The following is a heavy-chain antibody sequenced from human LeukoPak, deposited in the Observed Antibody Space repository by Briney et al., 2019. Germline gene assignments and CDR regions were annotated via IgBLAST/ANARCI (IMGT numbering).Heavy chain of an antibody. J-gene: IGHJ1*01. D-gene: IGHD1-26*01. Sequence: HPGGSLRLSCAASGFTFDDYAMHWVRQAPGKGLEWVSGISWNSGSVGYADSVKGRFTISRDNAKNSLYLQMNSLRAEDTALYYCAKDMSSRESYHFQHWGQGTLVTVSS. CDR3: AKDMSSRESYHFQH. CDR1: GFTFDDYA. CDR2: ISWNSGSV. V-gene: IGHV3-9*01.